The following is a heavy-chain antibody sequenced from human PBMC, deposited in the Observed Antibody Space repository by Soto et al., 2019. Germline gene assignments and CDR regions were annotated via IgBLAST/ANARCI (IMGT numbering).Heavy chain of an antibody. CDR1: GGSIISYY. CDR3: ARVYSSSTSFDY. Sequence: SETLSLTCTVSGGSIISYYWSWIRQPPGKGLEWIGYIYYSGSTNYNPSLKSRVTISVDTSKNQFSLKLSSVTAADTAVYYCARVYSSSTSFDYWGQGTLVTVSS. CDR2: IYYSGST. V-gene: IGHV4-59*01. D-gene: IGHD6-6*01. J-gene: IGHJ4*02.